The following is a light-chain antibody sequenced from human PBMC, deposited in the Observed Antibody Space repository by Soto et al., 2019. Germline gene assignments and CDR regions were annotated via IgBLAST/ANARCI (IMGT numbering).Light chain of an antibody. CDR1: QSVSSSY. CDR3: QQRSNWPLIT. J-gene: IGKJ5*01. CDR2: DAS. Sequence: IVLTQSPGTVSWSRGEIGTRCCRASQSVSSSYLAWYQQKPGQAPRLLIYDASNRATGIPARFSGSGSGTDFTLTISSLEPEDFAVYYCQQRSNWPLITFGQGTRLEIK. V-gene: IGKV3D-20*02.